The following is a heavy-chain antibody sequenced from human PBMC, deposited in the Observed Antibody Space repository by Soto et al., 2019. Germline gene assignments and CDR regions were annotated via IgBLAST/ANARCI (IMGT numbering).Heavy chain of an antibody. V-gene: IGHV3-23*01. CDR1: GFTVRTNG. CDR3: AGHGGYSY. D-gene: IGHD2-15*01. CDR2: FSSGSSDT. J-gene: IGHJ4*02. Sequence: EVQLLESGGGLVQAGGSPRLSCAATGFTVRTNGMSWVRQAPGKGLEWVASFSSGSSDTHYADSLKGRFAISRDNSKNTLYLQMNSLRVEDTALYYCAGHGGYSYLGQGTLVTVSS.